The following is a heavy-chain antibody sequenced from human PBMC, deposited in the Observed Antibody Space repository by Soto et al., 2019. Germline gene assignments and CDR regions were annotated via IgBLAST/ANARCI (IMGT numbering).Heavy chain of an antibody. D-gene: IGHD3-3*01. V-gene: IGHV1-2*04. CDR1: GYTFTGYY. CDR2: INPNSGGT. CDR3: AREKITIFGVVLHSGMDV. J-gene: IGHJ6*02. Sequence: ASVKVSCKASGYTFTGYYMHWVRQAPGQGLEWMGWINPNSGGTNYAQKFQGWVTMTRDTSISTAYMELSRLRSDDTAVYYCAREKITIFGVVLHSGMDVWGQGTTVPVSS.